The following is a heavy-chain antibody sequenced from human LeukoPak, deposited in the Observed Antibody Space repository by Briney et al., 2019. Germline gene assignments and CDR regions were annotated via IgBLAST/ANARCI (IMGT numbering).Heavy chain of an antibody. D-gene: IGHD3-9*01. V-gene: IGHV4-34*01. Sequence: PSETLSLTCAVYGGSLSGYYWAWIRQPPGQGLEWIGEINHSGRTNYNPSLKSRVTVSVDTSKSQFSLKLTSVTAADTALYFCARGGGNLLPYYYTKSYYYMDVWGKGTTVTVSS. CDR3: ARGGGNLLPYYYTKSYYYMDV. CDR2: INHSGRT. CDR1: GGSLSGYY. J-gene: IGHJ6*03.